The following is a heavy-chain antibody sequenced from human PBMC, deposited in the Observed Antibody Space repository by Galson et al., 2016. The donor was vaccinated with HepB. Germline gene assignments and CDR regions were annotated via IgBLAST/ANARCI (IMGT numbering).Heavy chain of an antibody. V-gene: IGHV1-2*06. D-gene: IGHD3-3*01. CDR1: GYTFTGHI. Sequence: SVKASCKASGYTFTGHIIHWVRQVPGQGLEWMGRINPNSGGTNYAQKFQGRVTMTRDTAISTASMELRSLRSDDTAVYYCAGSSTAPSFWSGYWHWFDPWGQGTLVTVSS. CDR2: INPNSGGT. J-gene: IGHJ5*02. CDR3: AGSSTAPSFWSGYWHWFDP.